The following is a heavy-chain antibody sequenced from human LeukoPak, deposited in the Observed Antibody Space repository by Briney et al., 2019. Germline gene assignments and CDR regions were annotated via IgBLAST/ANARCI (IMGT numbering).Heavy chain of an antibody. CDR1: GFTFDDYA. D-gene: IGHD3-16*01. CDR3: AKDMITFGGVSGHYGMDV. CDR2: ISWNSGSI. J-gene: IGHJ6*02. Sequence: LRLSCAASGFTFDDYAMHWVRQAPGKGLEWVSGISWNSGSIGYADSVKGRFTISRDNAKNSLYPQMNSLRAEDTALYYCAKDMITFGGVSGHYGMDVWGQGTTVTVSS. V-gene: IGHV3-9*01.